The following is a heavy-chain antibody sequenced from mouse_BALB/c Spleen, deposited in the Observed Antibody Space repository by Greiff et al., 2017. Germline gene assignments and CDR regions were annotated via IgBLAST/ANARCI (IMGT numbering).Heavy chain of an antibody. Sequence: EVKLQESGPGLVKPSQSLSLTCSVTGYSITSGYYWNWIRQFPGNKLEWMGYISYDGSNNYNPSLKNRISITRDTSKNQFFLKLNSVTTEDTATYYCARVDYDGYAMDYWGQGTSVTVSS. D-gene: IGHD2-4*01. CDR3: ARVDYDGYAMDY. CDR1: GYSITSGYY. V-gene: IGHV3-6*02. J-gene: IGHJ4*01. CDR2: ISYDGSN.